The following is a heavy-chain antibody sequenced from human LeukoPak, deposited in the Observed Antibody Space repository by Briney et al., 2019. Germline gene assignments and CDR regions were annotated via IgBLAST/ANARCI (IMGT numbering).Heavy chain of an antibody. CDR1: GFTFSSYS. V-gene: IGHV3-48*01. D-gene: IGHD6-19*01. CDR3: ARDSPKQWLVTDAFDI. Sequence: GGSLRLSCAASGFTFSSYSMNWVRQAPGKRLEWVSYISSSSSTIYYADSVKGRFTISRDNAKNSLYLQMNSLRAEDTAVYYCARDSPKQWLVTDAFDIWGQGTMVTVSS. CDR2: ISSSSSTI. J-gene: IGHJ3*02.